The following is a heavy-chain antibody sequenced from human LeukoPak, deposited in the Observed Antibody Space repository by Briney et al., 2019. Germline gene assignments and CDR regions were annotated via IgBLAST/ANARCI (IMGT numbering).Heavy chain of an antibody. V-gene: IGHV4-4*02. CDR1: GGSISSNNW. J-gene: IGHJ4*02. D-gene: IGHD1-1*01. CDR2: MYHSGTT. CDR3: TRAISWKYFDY. Sequence: SETLSLTCAVSGGSISSNNWWSWVRQPPGKGPEWIGEMYHSGTTNYNPSLKSRVTTSVDKSKNQFSLKMSSVTAADTAVYYCTRAISWKYFDYWGQGTLVTVSS.